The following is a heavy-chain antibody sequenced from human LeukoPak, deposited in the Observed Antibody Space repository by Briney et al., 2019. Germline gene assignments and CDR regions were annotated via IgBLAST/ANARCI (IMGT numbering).Heavy chain of an antibody. Sequence: PSETLSLTCAVYGGSFSGYYSTWIRQPAGKGLEWIGRIYSNGDTKFNPSLKSRVTISLDTSKNQFSLKLSSATAADTAVYYCASRHSKQQPYYYYMDIWGKGTTVTVSS. V-gene: IGHV4-59*10. CDR2: IYSNGDT. J-gene: IGHJ6*03. CDR3: ASRHSKQQPYYYYMDI. CDR1: GGSFSGYY. D-gene: IGHD6-13*01.